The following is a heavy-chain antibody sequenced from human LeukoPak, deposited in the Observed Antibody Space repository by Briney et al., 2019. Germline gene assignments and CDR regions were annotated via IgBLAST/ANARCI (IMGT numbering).Heavy chain of an antibody. Sequence: GGSLRLSCTASGFTFSSYWMSWFRQAAGKGLEWVANVNQDGSKQYYADSVKGRFTTSRDNAKNSLYLQLNSVRVEDTAMYYCVNLWEAGYWGQGTLVTVSS. D-gene: IGHD1-26*01. CDR3: VNLWEAGY. CDR1: GFTFSSYW. V-gene: IGHV3-7*01. J-gene: IGHJ4*02. CDR2: VNQDGSKQ.